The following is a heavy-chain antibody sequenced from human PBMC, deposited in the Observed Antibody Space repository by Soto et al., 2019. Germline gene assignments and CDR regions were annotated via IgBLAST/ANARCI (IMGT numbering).Heavy chain of an antibody. V-gene: IGHV3-33*01. CDR3: ARDRHSSSSGYFEY. CDR1: GFTFSSYG. J-gene: IGHJ4*02. Sequence: GGSLRLSCAASGFTFSSYGMHWVRQAPGKGLEWVAVIWYDGNDKYYADFVKGRFTISRDNAKNTVSLQMNSLRAEDTAVYYCARDRHSSSSGYFEYWGQGTLVTVSS. D-gene: IGHD6-6*01. CDR2: IWYDGNDK.